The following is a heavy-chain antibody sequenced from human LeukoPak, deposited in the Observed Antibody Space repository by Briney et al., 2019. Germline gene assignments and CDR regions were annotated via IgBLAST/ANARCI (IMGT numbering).Heavy chain of an antibody. V-gene: IGHV4-39*01. D-gene: IGHD3-3*01. CDR2: IYYSGST. Sequence: SETPALTCPVSGGSISSSSYYWGWVPPPPGEGLEGIGSIYYSGSTYYNPSLKSRVTISVDTSKNQFSLKLSSVTAADTAVYYCARLRWSGYYPFDYWGQGTLVTVSS. CDR3: ARLRWSGYYPFDY. CDR1: GGSISSSSYY. J-gene: IGHJ4*02.